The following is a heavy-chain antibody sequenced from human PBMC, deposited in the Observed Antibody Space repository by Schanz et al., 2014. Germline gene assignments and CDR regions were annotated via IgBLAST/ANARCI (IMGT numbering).Heavy chain of an antibody. CDR1: GYTFTSYG. J-gene: IGHJ5*02. D-gene: IGHD2-2*01. CDR2: ISADNGNT. Sequence: QVQLVQSGAEVKKPGASVKVSCKASGYTFTSYGISWVRQAPGQGLEWMGWISADNGNTNYAQRLQGRVTMTTDTSTSTAYMELRSLRSDDTAVYYCARGSPPYCTSTSCYLEPWGQGTLVTVSS. V-gene: IGHV1-18*01. CDR3: ARGSPPYCTSTSCYLEP.